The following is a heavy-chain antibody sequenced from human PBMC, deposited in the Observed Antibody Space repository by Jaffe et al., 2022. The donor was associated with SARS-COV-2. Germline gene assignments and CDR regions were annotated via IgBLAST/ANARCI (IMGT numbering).Heavy chain of an antibody. D-gene: IGHD3-16*01. J-gene: IGHJ4*02. CDR2: ISDSGGNT. Sequence: EVQLLESGGGFVQPGGSLRLSCVASGFTFSNYAMYWVRQAPGKGLEWVSSISDSGGNTYYTDSVKGRFTISRDSSKDTLYLQMNSLSVEDTAVYYCAKRGSRGTQFHYDSWGQGTLVTVSS. CDR3: AKRGSRGTQFHYDS. V-gene: IGHV3-23*01. CDR1: GFTFSNYA.